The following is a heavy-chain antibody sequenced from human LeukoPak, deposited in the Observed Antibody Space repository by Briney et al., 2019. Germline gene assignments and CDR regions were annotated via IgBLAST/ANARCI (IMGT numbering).Heavy chain of an antibody. CDR2: IYYSVST. V-gene: IGHV4-59*01. CDR1: GGSISSYY. J-gene: IGHJ4*02. D-gene: IGHD5-12*01. Sequence: SETLSLTCTVSGGSISSYYWSWIRQPPGKGLEWIGYIYYSVSTSYNPSLKSRVTISVDTSMNQFSLKLLSVTAADTAVYYCAREDSGYDYSPFDYWGQGILVTVSS. CDR3: AREDSGYDYSPFDY.